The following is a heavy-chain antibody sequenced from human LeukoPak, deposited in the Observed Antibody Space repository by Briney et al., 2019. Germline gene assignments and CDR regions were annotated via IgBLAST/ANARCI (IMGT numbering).Heavy chain of an antibody. J-gene: IGHJ4*02. D-gene: IGHD3-3*01. V-gene: IGHV3-30*03. Sequence: GGSLRLSCAASGFTFSSYGMHWVRQAPGKGLEWVAVISYDGSNKYYADSVKGRFTISRDNSKNTLYLQMNSLRAEDTAVYYCARGSEWSSGVSDYWGQGTLVTVSS. CDR3: ARGSEWSSGVSDY. CDR1: GFTFSSYG. CDR2: ISYDGSNK.